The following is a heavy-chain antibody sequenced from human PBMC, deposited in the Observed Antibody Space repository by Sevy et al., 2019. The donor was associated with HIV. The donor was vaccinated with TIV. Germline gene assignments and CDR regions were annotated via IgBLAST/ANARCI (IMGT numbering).Heavy chain of an antibody. CDR1: GFTFSSYW. Sequence: GGSLRLSCAASGFTFSSYWMHWVRQAPGKGLVWVSRINSDGSSTSYADSLKGRFTISRDNAKNTLYLQMNSLRAEDTDVYYCARGRIRFGTAMATGYYGMDVWGQGTTATVSS. D-gene: IGHD5-18*01. CDR2: INSDGSST. V-gene: IGHV3-74*01. CDR3: ARGRIRFGTAMATGYYGMDV. J-gene: IGHJ6*02.